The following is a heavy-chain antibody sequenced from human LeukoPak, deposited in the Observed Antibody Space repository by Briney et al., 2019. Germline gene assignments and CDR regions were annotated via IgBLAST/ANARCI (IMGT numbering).Heavy chain of an antibody. D-gene: IGHD6-13*01. CDR2: IYYSGST. J-gene: IGHJ4*02. CDR1: GGSISSSSYY. V-gene: IGHV4-39*01. Sequence: PSETLSLTCTVSGGSISSSSYYWGWIRQPPGKGLEWIGSIYYSGSTYYNPSLKSRVTISVDTSKNQFSLKLSSVTAADTAVYYCARLIAAAGTRLYYFDYWGQGTLVTVSS. CDR3: ARLIAAAGTRLYYFDY.